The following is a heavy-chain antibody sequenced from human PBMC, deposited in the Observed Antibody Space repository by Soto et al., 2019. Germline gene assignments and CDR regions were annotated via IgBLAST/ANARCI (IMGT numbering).Heavy chain of an antibody. J-gene: IGHJ5*02. CDR3: ARTPTRGASAWLDP. V-gene: IGHV4-34*01. CDR2: IHLSGRV. CDR1: GGSFSDYY. Sequence: QVQLQQWGSGLLKPSETLSLTCAIYGGSFSDYYWHWIRQSPGKGLEWIGEIHLSGRVNFTPSLKSRATLSMDTSKNPFSLTLTSVTAADTAVYFCARTPTRGASAWLDPWGRGNLVTVSS. D-gene: IGHD1-26*01.